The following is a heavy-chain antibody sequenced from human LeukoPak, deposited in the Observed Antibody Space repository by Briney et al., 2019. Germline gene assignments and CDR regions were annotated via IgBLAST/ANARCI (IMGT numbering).Heavy chain of an antibody. J-gene: IGHJ4*02. V-gene: IGHV1-18*01. CDR2: ISAYNGNT. D-gene: IGHD2-15*01. Sequence: ASVKVSCKASGYTFTSYGISWVRQAPGQGLEWMGWISAYNGNTNYAQKLQGRVTMTTDTSTSTAYMELRSLRSDGTAVYYCARSGYCSGGSCCSGFDYWGQGTLVTVSS. CDR1: GYTFTSYG. CDR3: ARSGYCSGGSCCSGFDY.